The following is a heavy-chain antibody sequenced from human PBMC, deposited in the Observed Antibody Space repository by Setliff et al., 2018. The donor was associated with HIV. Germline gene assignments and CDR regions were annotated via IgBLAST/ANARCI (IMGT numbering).Heavy chain of an antibody. Sequence: LSLTCSVPGDSISSSSYYWGWVRQPPGKGLEWIGSMSYSGSALYSPSLKSRVTISVDTSKNHFSLKLNSVTAADTAVYYCARGDYYDSTGYEGLDSWGRGTLVTVSS. CDR2: MSYSGSA. CDR1: GDSISSSSYY. CDR3: ARGDYYDSTGYEGLDS. V-gene: IGHV4-39*02. J-gene: IGHJ4*02. D-gene: IGHD3-22*01.